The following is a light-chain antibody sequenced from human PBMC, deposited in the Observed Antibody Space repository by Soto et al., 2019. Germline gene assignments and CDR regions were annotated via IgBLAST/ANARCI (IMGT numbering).Light chain of an antibody. J-gene: IGLJ3*02. Sequence: QSVLTQSSSASASLGSSVTLTCTLSSGHSSYIIAWHQQQPAKAPRYLMKLEGSGTYNKGSGVPDRFSGSSSVADRYLTISNLQFDDEADYYCETWDSNAHEGVFGLGTKLTVL. V-gene: IGLV4-60*02. CDR2: LEGSGTY. CDR1: SGHSSYI. CDR3: ETWDSNAHEGV.